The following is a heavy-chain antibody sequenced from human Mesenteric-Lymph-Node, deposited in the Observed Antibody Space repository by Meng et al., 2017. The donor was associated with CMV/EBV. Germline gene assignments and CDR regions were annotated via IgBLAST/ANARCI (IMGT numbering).Heavy chain of an antibody. Sequence: CKAYGYTFTGYYIHWVRQAPGQGLEWMGRINPNSGGTNYAQKFQGRVTMTSDTSISTDYMELSRLRPDDTAVYYCASPQIGDHSFDYWGQGTLVTVSS. V-gene: IGHV1-2*06. CDR3: ASPQIGDHSFDY. D-gene: IGHD3-16*01. CDR2: INPNSGGT. J-gene: IGHJ4*02. CDR1: GYTFTGYY.